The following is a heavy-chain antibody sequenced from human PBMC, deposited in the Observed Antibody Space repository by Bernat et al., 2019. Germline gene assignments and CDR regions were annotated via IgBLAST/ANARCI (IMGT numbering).Heavy chain of an antibody. CDR3: ARRGKYQRQINDVFDI. CDR2: IIPIFGTA. Sequence: QVQLVQSGAEVKKPGSSVKVSCKASGGTFSSYAISWVRQAPGQGLEWMGGIIPIFGTANYAQKFQGRVTITAAESTSTAYMGRRGRRPKDTAGYYWARRGKYQRQINDVFDIWGKGQWSPSLQ. J-gene: IGHJ3*02. V-gene: IGHV1-69*01. CDR1: GGTFSSYA. D-gene: IGHD2-2*01.